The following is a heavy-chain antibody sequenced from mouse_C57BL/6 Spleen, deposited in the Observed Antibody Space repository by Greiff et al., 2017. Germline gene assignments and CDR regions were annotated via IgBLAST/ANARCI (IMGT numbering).Heavy chain of an antibody. CDR2: IWSGGST. Sequence: QVQLQQSGPGLVQPSQSLSITCTVSGFSLTSYGVHWVRQSPGKGLEWLGVIWSGGSTDYNAAFMSRLSISKDNSRSHVFFKMSMLQADDAAIYYCARGGDYPIFAYWGQGTLVTVSA. J-gene: IGHJ3*01. CDR3: ARGGDYPIFAY. D-gene: IGHD6-5*01. CDR1: GFSLTSYG. V-gene: IGHV2-2*01.